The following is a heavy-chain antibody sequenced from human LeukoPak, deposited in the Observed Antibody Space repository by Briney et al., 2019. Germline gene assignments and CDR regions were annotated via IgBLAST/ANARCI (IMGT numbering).Heavy chain of an antibody. CDR3: ARGYCRGTSCNRYTFDM. CDR1: DGSISSYY. CDR2: ICYSGST. D-gene: IGHD2-2*01. V-gene: IGHV4-59*01. J-gene: IGHJ3*02. Sequence: PSETLSLTCTVSDGSISSYYWSWIRQSPGKGLEWIGYICYSGSTNYNPSLKSRVTISVDTSKNQFSLKLSSVTAADTAVYYCARGYCRGTSCNRYTFDMWGQGTMVTVSS.